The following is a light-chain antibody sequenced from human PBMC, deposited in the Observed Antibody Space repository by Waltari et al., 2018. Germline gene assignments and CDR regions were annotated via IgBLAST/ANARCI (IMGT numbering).Light chain of an antibody. Sequence: EIVLTQSPGTLSLSPGERATLSCRASQSVSSSYLVWYQQKPGQAPRLLIYGASSRATGIPDRFSGSGSGTDFTLTSSRLEPEDFAVYYCQQYGSSPRVTFGQGTRLEIK. CDR1: QSVSSSY. CDR2: GAS. V-gene: IGKV3-20*01. CDR3: QQYGSSPRVT. J-gene: IGKJ5*01.